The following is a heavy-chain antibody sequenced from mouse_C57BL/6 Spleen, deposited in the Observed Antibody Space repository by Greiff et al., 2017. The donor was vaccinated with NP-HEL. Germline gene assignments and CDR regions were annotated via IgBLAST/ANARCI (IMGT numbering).Heavy chain of an antibody. CDR2: INPSNGRT. Sequence: VQLQQSGAELVNPGASVNLSCKASGYTLTSYWMHWVKQRPGQGLEWIGEINPSNGRTNYNEKFKSKATLTVDKSSSTAYMQLSSPTSEDSAVYYCARLQINVDYWGPRHHSHSLL. V-gene: IGHV1S81*02. J-gene: IGHJ2*01. CDR3: ARLQINVDY. CDR1: GYTLTSYW.